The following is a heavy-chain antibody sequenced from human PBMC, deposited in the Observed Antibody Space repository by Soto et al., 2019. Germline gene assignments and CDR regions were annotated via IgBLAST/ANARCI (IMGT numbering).Heavy chain of an antibody. CDR3: ARGIGDSSGYTWYYYGMDV. V-gene: IGHV1-69*06. CDR2: IIPIFGTA. Sequence: SVKVSCKASGGTSSSYAISWVRRAPGQGLEWMGGIIPIFGTANYAQKFQGRVTITADKSTSTAYMELSSLRSEDTAVYYCARGIGDSSGYTWYYYGMDVWGQGTTVTVSS. CDR1: GGTSSSYA. J-gene: IGHJ6*02. D-gene: IGHD3-22*01.